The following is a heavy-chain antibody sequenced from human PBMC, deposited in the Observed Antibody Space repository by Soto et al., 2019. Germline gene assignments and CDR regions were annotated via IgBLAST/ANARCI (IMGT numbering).Heavy chain of an antibody. CDR2: ISAYNGNT. V-gene: IGHV1-18*01. CDR3: ARSIVVVTALDY. J-gene: IGHJ4*02. D-gene: IGHD2-21*02. CDR1: GYTFTSYG. Sequence: ASVKVSCKASGYTFTSYGISWVRQAPGQGLEWMGWISAYNGNTNYAQKLQGRVTMTTDTSASTAYMELSSLRSGDTAVYYCARSIVVVTALDYWGQGTLVTVSS.